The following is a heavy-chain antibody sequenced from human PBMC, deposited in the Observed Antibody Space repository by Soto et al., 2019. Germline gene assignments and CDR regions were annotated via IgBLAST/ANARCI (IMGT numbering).Heavy chain of an antibody. CDR1: GGYISSYY. J-gene: IGHJ4*02. CDR3: AREVSRTFDY. V-gene: IGHV4-59*01. D-gene: IGHD1-1*01. Sequence: LETLSLTCTVSGGYISSYYWIWIRQPPGKGLEWIGYIYYSGSTNYNPSLKSRVTISVDTSKNQFSLKLSSVTAADTAVYYCAREVSRTFDYWGQGTLVTVSS. CDR2: IYYSGST.